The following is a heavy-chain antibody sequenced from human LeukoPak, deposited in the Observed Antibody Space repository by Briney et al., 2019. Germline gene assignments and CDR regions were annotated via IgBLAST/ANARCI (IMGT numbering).Heavy chain of an antibody. J-gene: IGHJ4*02. Sequence: SETLSLTCAVYGGSFSGYYWSWIRQPPGKGLEWIGEINHSGSTNYNPSLKSRVTISVDTSKNQFSLKLSSVTAADTAVYYCARGRKMGTPHFDYWGQGTLVTVSS. D-gene: IGHD7-27*01. CDR2: INHSGST. CDR1: GGSFSGYY. V-gene: IGHV4-34*01. CDR3: ARGRKMGTPHFDY.